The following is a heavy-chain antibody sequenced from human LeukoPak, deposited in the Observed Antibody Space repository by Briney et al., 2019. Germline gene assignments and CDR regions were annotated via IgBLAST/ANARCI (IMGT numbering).Heavy chain of an antibody. D-gene: IGHD6-6*01. V-gene: IGHV3-53*01. J-gene: IGHJ4*02. CDR2: IYSGGST. CDR3: AKGAGQLVLESYFDY. CDR1: GFTVSSNY. Sequence: GGSLRLSCAASGFTVSSNYMSWVRQAPGKGLEWVSVIYSGGSTYYADSVKGRFTISRDNSKNTLYLQMNSLRAEDTAVYYCAKGAGQLVLESYFDYWGQGTLVTVSS.